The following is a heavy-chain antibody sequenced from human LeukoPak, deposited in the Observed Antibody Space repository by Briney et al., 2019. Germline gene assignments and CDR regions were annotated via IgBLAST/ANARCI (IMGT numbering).Heavy chain of an antibody. CDR3: AGAVVVVAAAYFDY. V-gene: IGHV4-34*01. CDR1: GGSFSGYY. J-gene: IGHJ4*02. CDR2: INHSGST. Sequence: SETLSLTCAVYGGSFSGYYWSWIRQPPGEGLEWIGEINHSGSTNYNPSLKCRVTISVDTSKNQFSLKLSSVTAADTAVYYSAGAVVVVAAAYFDYWGQGTLVTVSS. D-gene: IGHD2-15*01.